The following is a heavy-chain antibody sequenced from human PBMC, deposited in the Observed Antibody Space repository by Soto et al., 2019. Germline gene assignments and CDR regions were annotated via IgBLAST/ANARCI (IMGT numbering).Heavy chain of an antibody. D-gene: IGHD5-12*01. Sequence: KPSETLSLTCTVSGGSISSGGYYWSWIRQHPGKGLEWIGYIYYSGSTYYNPPLKSRVTISVEPSKNQFSLKLSSVIAADTAVFYWGRVIGLRGKGGKGYSPSDMAVWGKGTTVTVSS. J-gene: IGHJ6*04. CDR1: GGSISSGGYY. CDR3: GRVIGLRGKGGKGYSPSDMAV. CDR2: IYYSGST. V-gene: IGHV4-31*03.